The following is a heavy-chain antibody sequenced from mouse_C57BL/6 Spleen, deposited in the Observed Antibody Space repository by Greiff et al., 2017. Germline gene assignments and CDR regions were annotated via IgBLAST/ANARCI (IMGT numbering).Heavy chain of an antibody. D-gene: IGHD1-1*01. CDR2: IWSGGST. CDR3: ARKNYGSSYDWYFDV. CDR1: GFSLTSYG. J-gene: IGHJ1*03. Sequence: QVQLQQSGPGLVQPSQSLSITCTVSGFSLTSYGVHWVRQSPGKGLEWLGVIWSGGSTDYNAAFISRLSISKDNSKSQVFFKMNSLQADDTAIYYCARKNYGSSYDWYFDVWGTGTTGTVSS. V-gene: IGHV2-2*01.